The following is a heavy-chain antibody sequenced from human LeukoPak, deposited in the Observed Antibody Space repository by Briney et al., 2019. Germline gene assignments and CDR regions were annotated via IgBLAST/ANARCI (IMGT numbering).Heavy chain of an antibody. CDR1: GFTFSSYA. CDR2: IGGST. CDR3: AKDQEYYYDSSGYYWDY. J-gene: IGHJ4*02. V-gene: IGHV3-23*01. D-gene: IGHD3-22*01. Sequence: GGSLRLSCAASGFTFSSYAMIWVRQAPGKGLEWVSAIGGSTYYADSVKGRFTISRDNSKNTLYLQMNSLRAEDTAVYYCAKDQEYYYDSSGYYWDYWGQGTLVTVSS.